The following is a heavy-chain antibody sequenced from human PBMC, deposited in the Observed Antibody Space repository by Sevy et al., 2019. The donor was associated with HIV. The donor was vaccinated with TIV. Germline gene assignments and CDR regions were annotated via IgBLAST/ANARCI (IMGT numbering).Heavy chain of an antibody. J-gene: IGHJ6*02. CDR3: ARDHEKDGELGDYYYYAMDV. CDR2: ISSSGDTI. V-gene: IGHV3-11*01. CDR1: GFSISDYY. Sequence: GGSLRLSCAASGFSISDYYMSWIRQAPGKGLRWISYISSSGDTIYYADSVKGRFTISRDNAKNSLYLQLNSLRAEDTAVYYCARDHEKDGELGDYYYYAMDVWGRGTTVTVSS. D-gene: IGHD3-16*01.